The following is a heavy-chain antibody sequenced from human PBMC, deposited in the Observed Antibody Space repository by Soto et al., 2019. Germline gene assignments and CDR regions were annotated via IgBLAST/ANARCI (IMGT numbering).Heavy chain of an antibody. D-gene: IGHD5-12*01. CDR2: VIPFLGTT. Sequence: SLKVACKASGDTFRNYAIGWVRQARGQGLEWMGNVIPFLGTTNYAQSFQGRVTISADESTSTAYVELSSLRSDDTAVYYCATESIAPMATGGPADYWGQGTLVTVSS. J-gene: IGHJ4*02. CDR3: ATESIAPMATGGPADY. CDR1: GDTFRNYA. V-gene: IGHV1-69*11.